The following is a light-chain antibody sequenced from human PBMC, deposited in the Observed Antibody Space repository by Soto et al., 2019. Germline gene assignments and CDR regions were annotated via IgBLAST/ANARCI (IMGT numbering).Light chain of an antibody. V-gene: IGKV3-11*01. Sequence: ETVLTQSPATLSLSPGERATLSCRGDQPVGHYLAWYQQKPGQAPRLLIYDVSHRAAGVPLRFSGSGSETDFTLTIGSLQPEDFAIYYCLQRSNWPRTFGPGTKVEIK. CDR2: DVS. J-gene: IGKJ1*01. CDR1: QPVGHY. CDR3: LQRSNWPRT.